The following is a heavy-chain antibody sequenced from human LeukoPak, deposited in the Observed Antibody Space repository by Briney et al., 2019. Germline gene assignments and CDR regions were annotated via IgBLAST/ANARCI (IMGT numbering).Heavy chain of an antibody. D-gene: IGHD3-3*01. CDR2: IYYSGST. CDR1: GGSISSSSYY. Sequence: SETLSLTCTVSGGSISSSSYYWGWIRQPPGKGLEWIGSIYYSGSTYYNPSLNSRVTISVDTYKNQFSLKLSSVTAADTAVYYCARDTYYDFWSGNHYGMDVWGQGTTVTVSS. V-gene: IGHV4-39*02. J-gene: IGHJ6*02. CDR3: ARDTYYDFWSGNHYGMDV.